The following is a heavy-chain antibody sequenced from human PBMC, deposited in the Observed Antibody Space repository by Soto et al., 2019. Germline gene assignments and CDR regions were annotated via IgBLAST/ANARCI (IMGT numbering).Heavy chain of an antibody. CDR3: ARGPPRGDYSNFWFDP. CDR1: GGSISSGDYY. Sequence: SETLSLTCTVSGGSISSGDYYWSWIRQPPGNGLEWIGYIYHSGGTYYNSSLKSRVTISVDTSKNQFSLKLSSVTAADTAVYYCARGPPRGDYSNFWFDPWGQGTLVTVSS. J-gene: IGHJ5*02. CDR2: IYHSGGT. D-gene: IGHD4-4*01. V-gene: IGHV4-30-4*01.